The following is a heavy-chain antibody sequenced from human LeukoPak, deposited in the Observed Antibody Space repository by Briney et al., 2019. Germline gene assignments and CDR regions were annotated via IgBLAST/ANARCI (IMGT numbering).Heavy chain of an antibody. CDR1: GGSFSGYY. Sequence: SETLSLTCAVSGGSFSGYYWSWIRQPPGKGLEWIGEINHSGSTNYNPSLKSRVTISVDTSKNQFSLKLSSVTAADTAVYYCARDGSGSQGVDYWGQGTLVTVSS. D-gene: IGHD3-10*01. J-gene: IGHJ4*02. CDR2: INHSGST. V-gene: IGHV4-34*01. CDR3: ARDGSGSQGVDY.